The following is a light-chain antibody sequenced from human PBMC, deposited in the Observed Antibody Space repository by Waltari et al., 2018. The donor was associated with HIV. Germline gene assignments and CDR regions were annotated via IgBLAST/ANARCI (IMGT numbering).Light chain of an antibody. CDR1: SSDVGGYNY. CDR2: DVS. V-gene: IGLV2-14*03. Sequence: QSALPQPASVSGSPGQSITISCTGTSSDVGGYNYVPWYQQHPGKAPKLMIYDVSNRPSGVSNRFSGSKSGNTASLTISGLQAEDEADYYCSSYTSSSTPHVVFGGGTKLTVL. CDR3: SSYTSSSTPHVV. J-gene: IGLJ2*01.